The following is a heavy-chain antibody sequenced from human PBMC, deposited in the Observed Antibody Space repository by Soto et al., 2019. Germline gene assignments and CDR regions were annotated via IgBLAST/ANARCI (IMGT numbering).Heavy chain of an antibody. V-gene: IGHV1-69*02. CDR3: ATSYGSGYRAFDY. CDR1: GDTFSFYT. J-gene: IGHJ4*02. CDR2: VNPILSMS. D-gene: IGHD3-10*01. Sequence: QVQLVQSGTEVKKPGSSLKGSCKASGDTFSFYTINWVRQAPGLGLEWMGRVNPILSMSNYAQKFQGRVTITADNSTSTGYMELRSLRSEDTAFYYCATSYGSGYRAFDYWGQGALVTVSS.